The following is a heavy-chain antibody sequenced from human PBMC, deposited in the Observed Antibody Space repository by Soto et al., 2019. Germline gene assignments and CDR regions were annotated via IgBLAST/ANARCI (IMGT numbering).Heavy chain of an antibody. Sequence: QVQLVQSGAEVKKPGSSVKVSCKASGGTFSSYAISWVRQAPGQGLEWMGGIIPIFGTANYAQQFQGRVTITADKSTSTAYMELSSLRSEDTAVYYCASPVVATVYYYYYGMDVWGQGTTVTVSS. CDR2: IIPIFGTA. V-gene: IGHV1-69*06. CDR1: GGTFSSYA. J-gene: IGHJ6*02. CDR3: ASPVVATVYYYYYGMDV. D-gene: IGHD5-12*01.